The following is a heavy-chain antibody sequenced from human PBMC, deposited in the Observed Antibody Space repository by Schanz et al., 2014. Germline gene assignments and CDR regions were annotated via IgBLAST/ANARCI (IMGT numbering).Heavy chain of an antibody. CDR3: AKEDRTHSSDYVY. D-gene: IGHD3-22*01. V-gene: IGHV3-74*01. Sequence: EVQLVESGGELVQPGGSLRLSCAASGFTFSSYWMHWVRQVPGKGPVWVSRINGDGSSTLYADSVKGRFTISRDDSKNTLYLQMNSLRPEDTAVYYCAKEDRTHSSDYVYWGQGTLVTVSS. CDR2: INGDGSST. CDR1: GFTFSSYW. J-gene: IGHJ4*02.